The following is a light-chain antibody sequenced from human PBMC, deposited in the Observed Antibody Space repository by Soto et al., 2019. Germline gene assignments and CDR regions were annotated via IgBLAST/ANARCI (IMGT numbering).Light chain of an antibody. CDR3: YSYAGSTTFVV. J-gene: IGLJ2*01. CDR2: EVT. Sequence: QSVLTQPASVSGSPGQSITISCTGTSSDVGRYSLVSWFQQHPGKAPKLMIYEVTKRPSGVSNRFSASKSGNTASLTISGLQAEDEADYYCYSYAGSTTFVVFGGGTKLTVL. CDR1: SSDVGRYSL. V-gene: IGLV2-23*02.